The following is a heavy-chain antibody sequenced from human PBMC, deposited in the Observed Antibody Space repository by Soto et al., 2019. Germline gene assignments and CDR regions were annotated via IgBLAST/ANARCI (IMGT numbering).Heavy chain of an antibody. J-gene: IGHJ5*02. CDR3: AREGSITMVRGNWFDP. D-gene: IGHD3-10*01. CDR2: ISSSSSYI. Sequence: GGSLRLSCAASGFTFSSYSMNWVRQAPGKGLEWVSSISSSSSYIYYADSVKGRFTISRDNAKNSLYLQMNSLRAEDTAVYYCAREGSITMVRGNWFDPWGQGTLVTVSS. CDR1: GFTFSSYS. V-gene: IGHV3-21*01.